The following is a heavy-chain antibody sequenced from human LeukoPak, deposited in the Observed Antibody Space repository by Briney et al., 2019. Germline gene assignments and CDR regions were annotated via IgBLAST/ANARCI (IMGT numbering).Heavy chain of an antibody. D-gene: IGHD6-6*01. CDR3: ARSSYSSSSSV. V-gene: IGHV3-74*01. Sequence: GSLRLSCAASGFTFNDFAMHWVRQTPGKGLEWVSRITNDGSSTTYADSVKGRFTISRDNAKNMLYLQVNSLRAEDTAVYYCARSSYSSSSSVWGQGTMVTVSS. CDR2: ITNDGSST. J-gene: IGHJ3*01. CDR1: GFTFNDFA.